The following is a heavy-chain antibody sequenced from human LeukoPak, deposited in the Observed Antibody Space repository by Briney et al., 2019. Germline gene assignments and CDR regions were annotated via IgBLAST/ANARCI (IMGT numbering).Heavy chain of an antibody. CDR3: ARSDGSTLDP. D-gene: IGHD2-2*01. Sequence: SQTLSPTCTVSGGSISSGGYYWSWIRQHPGKGLEWIGYIYYSGSTYYNPSLKSRVTISVDTSKNLFSLKLSSVTAADTAVYYCARSDGSTLDPWGQGPLVAVSS. CDR2: IYYSGST. CDR1: GGSISSGGYY. V-gene: IGHV4-31*03. J-gene: IGHJ5*02.